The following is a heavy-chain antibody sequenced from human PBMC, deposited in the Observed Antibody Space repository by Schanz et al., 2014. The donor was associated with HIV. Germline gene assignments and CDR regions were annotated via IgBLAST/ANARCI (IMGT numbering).Heavy chain of an antibody. J-gene: IGHJ4*02. CDR2: LSGSGGNT. V-gene: IGHV3-23*01. CDR1: VSTFSSTS. D-gene: IGHD4-17*01. CDR3: AKVTPLRCLDY. Sequence: EVQLLESGGGLVQPGGSLRLPLSSSVSTFSSTSILFFRHSPGKGLEWVSALSGSGGNTYYADSVKGRFTISRDNSRNTLYLQMNSLRAEDTAVYYCAKVTPLRCLDYWGQGTLVTVSS.